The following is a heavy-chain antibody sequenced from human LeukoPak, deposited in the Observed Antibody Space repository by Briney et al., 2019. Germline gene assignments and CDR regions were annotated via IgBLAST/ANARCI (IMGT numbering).Heavy chain of an antibody. CDR1: GGSVSSYY. Sequence: SETLSLTCTVSGGSVSSYYWSWIRQPPGKGLEWIGYIYYSGSTNYNPSLKSRVTISLGTSKNQLSLKLTSVTAGDTAVYYCARSGSYAAAGDYWGQGTLVTVSS. V-gene: IGHV4-59*08. D-gene: IGHD2-15*01. CDR2: IYYSGST. J-gene: IGHJ4*02. CDR3: ARSGSYAAAGDY.